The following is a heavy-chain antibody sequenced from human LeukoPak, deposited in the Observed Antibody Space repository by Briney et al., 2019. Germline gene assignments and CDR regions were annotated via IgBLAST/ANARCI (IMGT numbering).Heavy chain of an antibody. CDR2: IWYDGSNK. CDR3: ARDPSAFDI. CDR1: GFTFSSYG. Sequence: QPGGSLRLSCAASGFTFSSYGMHWVRQAPGKGLEWVAVIWYDGSNKYYADSVKGRFTISRDNSKNTLYLQMNGLRAEDTAVYYCARDPSAFDIWGQGTMVTVSS. V-gene: IGHV3-33*01. J-gene: IGHJ3*02.